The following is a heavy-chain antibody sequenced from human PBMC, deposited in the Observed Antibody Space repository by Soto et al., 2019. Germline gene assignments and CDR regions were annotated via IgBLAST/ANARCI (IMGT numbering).Heavy chain of an antibody. CDR2: ISGGGGSI. CDR1: GFTVSNHY. CDR3: AKENGYSSGWFEFDY. V-gene: IGHV3-23*01. Sequence: PGGSLRLSCAAAGFTVSNHYMSWVRQAPGKGLDLVSGISGGGGSIYYADSVKGRFTISRDNSKNTLYLQMNSLRAEDTAVYYCAKENGYSSGWFEFDYWGQGTLVTVSS. D-gene: IGHD6-13*01. J-gene: IGHJ4*02.